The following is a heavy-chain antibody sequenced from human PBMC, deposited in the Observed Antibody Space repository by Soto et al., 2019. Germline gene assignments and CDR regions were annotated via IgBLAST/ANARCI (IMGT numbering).Heavy chain of an antibody. CDR1: GYTFTDYY. CDR3: ATHPGSGYYRLNY. J-gene: IGHJ4*02. V-gene: IGHV1-2*04. Sequence: QVQLVQSGAEVKKPGASVKVSCKTSGYTFTDYYIHWVRQAPGQGLEWVGWMNPNSGGTNFAQKFREWVTMTRDTSISTAYMELSRLRSGDTAVYYCATHPGSGYYRLNYWGQGTLVTVSS. D-gene: IGHD3-22*01. CDR2: MNPNSGGT.